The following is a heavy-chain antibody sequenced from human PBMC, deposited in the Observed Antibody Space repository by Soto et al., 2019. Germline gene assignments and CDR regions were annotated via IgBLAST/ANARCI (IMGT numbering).Heavy chain of an antibody. CDR1: GGSISSGGYY. CDR2: IYNSGST. Sequence: QVQLQESGPGLVKPSQTLSLTCTVSGGSISSGGYYWSWTRQHPGKGLEWIGYIYNSGSTYYNPSLQSPVTISAATSKSQFSLQLGTVPAAATAVYYCVRDPAPWGQGTLVTV. V-gene: IGHV4-31*01. J-gene: IGHJ5*02. CDR3: VRDPAP.